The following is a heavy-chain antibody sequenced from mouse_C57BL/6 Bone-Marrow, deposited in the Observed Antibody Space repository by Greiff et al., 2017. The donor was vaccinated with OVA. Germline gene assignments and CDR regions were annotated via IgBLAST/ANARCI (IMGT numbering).Heavy chain of an antibody. CDR1: GYTFTSYW. D-gene: IGHD2-3*01. Sequence: QVQLQQPGAELVKPGASVKMSCKASGYTFTSYWITWVKQRPGQGLEWIGDIYPGSGSTNYNEKFKSKATLTVDTSSSTAYMQLSSLTSEDSAVYYCARWDYDGDYGAMDYWGQGTSVTVSS. CDR2: IYPGSGST. J-gene: IGHJ4*01. CDR3: ARWDYDGDYGAMDY. V-gene: IGHV1-55*01.